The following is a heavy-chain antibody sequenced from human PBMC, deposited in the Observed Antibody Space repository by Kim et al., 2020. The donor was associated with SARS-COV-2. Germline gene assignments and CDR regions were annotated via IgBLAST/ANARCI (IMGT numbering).Heavy chain of an antibody. Sequence: NYNPSLKGRVTISVDTSKNQFSLKLSSVTAADTAVYYCARQSVTTVTYAYWGQGTLVTVSS. CDR3: ARQSVTTVTYAY. D-gene: IGHD4-17*01. V-gene: IGHV4-34*01. J-gene: IGHJ4*02.